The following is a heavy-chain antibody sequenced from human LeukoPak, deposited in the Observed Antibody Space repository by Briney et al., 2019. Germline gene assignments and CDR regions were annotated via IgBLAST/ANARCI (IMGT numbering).Heavy chain of an antibody. CDR1: GGSISSYY. CDR3: ARSAGVVNWFDP. J-gene: IGHJ5*02. D-gene: IGHD2-8*01. Sequence: LSETLSLTCTVSGGSISSYYWSWIRRPPGKGLEWIGYIYYSGSTNYNPSLKSRVTISVDTSKNQFSLKLSSVTAADTAVYYCARSAGVVNWFDPWGQGTLVTVSS. V-gene: IGHV4-59*01. CDR2: IYYSGST.